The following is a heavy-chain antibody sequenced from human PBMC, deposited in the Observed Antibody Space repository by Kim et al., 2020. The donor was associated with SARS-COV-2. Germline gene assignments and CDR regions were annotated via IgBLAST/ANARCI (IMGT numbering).Heavy chain of an antibody. V-gene: IGHV4-59*09. CDR3: ARGSGGSALVGFDY. J-gene: IGHJ4*02. D-gene: IGHD1-26*01. Sequence: NPALQRRVTISVDTSKNQFCLKLSCVTAADTAVYYWARGSGGSALVGFDYWGQGTLVTVSS.